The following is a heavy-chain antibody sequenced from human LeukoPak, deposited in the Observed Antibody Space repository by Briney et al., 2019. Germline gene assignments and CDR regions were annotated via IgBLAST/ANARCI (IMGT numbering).Heavy chain of an antibody. CDR1: GGTFSSYA. V-gene: IGHV1-69*05. D-gene: IGHD2-15*01. Sequence: SVKVSCKASGGTFSSYAISWVRQAPGQGLEWMGRIIPIFGTANYAQKFQGRVTITTDESTSTAYMELSSLRSEDTAVYYCAREMFSRRKPGYCSGGSCSNRFDPWGQGTLVTVSS. J-gene: IGHJ5*02. CDR2: IIPIFGTA. CDR3: AREMFSRRKPGYCSGGSCSNRFDP.